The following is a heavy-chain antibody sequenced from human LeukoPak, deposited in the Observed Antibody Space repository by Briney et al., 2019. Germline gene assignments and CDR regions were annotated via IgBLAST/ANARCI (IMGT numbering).Heavy chain of an antibody. V-gene: IGHV3-23*01. CDR2: ISGSGGNT. D-gene: IGHD2-21*02. Sequence: PGGSLRLSCAASGFTFSSYSMSWVRQAPGKGLEWVSVISGSGGNTYYADSVKGRFTISRDNSKNTLDLQMITLRAEDTAVYYCAKHGVTPLRYFDRWGRGTLVTVAS. J-gene: IGHJ2*01. CDR1: GFTFSSYS. CDR3: AKHGVTPLRYFDR.